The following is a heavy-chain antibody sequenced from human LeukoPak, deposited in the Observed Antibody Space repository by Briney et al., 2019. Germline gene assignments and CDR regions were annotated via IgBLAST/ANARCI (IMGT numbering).Heavy chain of an antibody. J-gene: IGHJ4*02. CDR3: ARFSWGCSTASCYLTN. V-gene: IGHV4-59*11. CDR2: IYYTGTT. Sequence: SETLSLTCTVGGGSLSGHYWGWIRQPPGKGLGPVGHIYYTGTTFYNPSLNSRVTITLDTSRNQFSLRLTSVIAADTAVYYCARFSWGCSTASCYLTNWGQGALVTVSS. CDR1: GGSLSGHY. D-gene: IGHD2-2*01.